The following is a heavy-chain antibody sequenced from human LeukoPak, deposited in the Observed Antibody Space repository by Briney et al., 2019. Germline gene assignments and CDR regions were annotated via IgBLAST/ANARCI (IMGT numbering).Heavy chain of an antibody. Sequence: GGSLRLSCTASGFIFSNYAMSWVRQAPGKGLEWVSYISSSSSTIYYADSVKGRFTISRDNAKNSLYLQMNSLRAEDMALYYCARSTSFDYWGQGTLVTVSS. J-gene: IGHJ4*02. V-gene: IGHV3-48*04. D-gene: IGHD2-2*01. CDR1: GFIFSNYA. CDR2: ISSSSSTI. CDR3: ARSTSFDY.